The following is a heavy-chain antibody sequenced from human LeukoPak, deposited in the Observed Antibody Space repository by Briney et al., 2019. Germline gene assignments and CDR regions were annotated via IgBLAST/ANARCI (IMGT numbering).Heavy chain of an antibody. Sequence: PSETLSPTCTVSGGSISGYFWNWIRQPPGKGLGWIGYIYYSGSTNYNPSLKSRVTMSVDTSKNQFSLTLNSVTAADTAVYYCARFRSLYYDTSGTTFDYWGQGTLVTVSS. V-gene: IGHV4-59*01. CDR1: GGSISGYF. CDR3: ARFRSLYYDTSGTTFDY. J-gene: IGHJ4*02. D-gene: IGHD3-22*01. CDR2: IYYSGST.